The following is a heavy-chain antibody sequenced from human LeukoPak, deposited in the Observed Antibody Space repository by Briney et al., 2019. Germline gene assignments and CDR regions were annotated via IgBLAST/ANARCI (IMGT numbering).Heavy chain of an antibody. CDR3: ARVAAVGAYYYYGMDV. Sequence: QTLSLTCAISGDSVSSNSAAWNWIRQSPSRGLEWLGRTYYRSKWYNDYAVSVRSRITINPDTSKNQFSLQLNSVTPEDTAVYYCARVAAVGAYYYYGMDVWSQGTTVTVSS. CDR2: TYYRSKWYN. D-gene: IGHD1-26*01. J-gene: IGHJ6*02. V-gene: IGHV6-1*01. CDR1: GDSVSSNSAA.